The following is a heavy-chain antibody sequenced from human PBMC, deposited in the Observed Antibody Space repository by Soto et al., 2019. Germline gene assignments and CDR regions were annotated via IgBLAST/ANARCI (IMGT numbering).Heavy chain of an antibody. J-gene: IGHJ4*02. CDR3: ARASFFDY. CDR1: GGSFSGYY. V-gene: IGHV4-34*01. Sequence: QVQLQQWGAGLLKPSETLSLTCAVYGGSFSGYYWSWIRQPPGKGLEWIGEINLSGSTNYNPSLKSRVTISVDTSKNQFSLKLSSVTAADTAVYYCARASFFDYWGQGTLVTVSS. CDR2: INLSGST.